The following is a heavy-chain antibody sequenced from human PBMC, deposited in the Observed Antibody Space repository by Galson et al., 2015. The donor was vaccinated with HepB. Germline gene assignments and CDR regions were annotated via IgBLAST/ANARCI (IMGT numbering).Heavy chain of an antibody. CDR2: IWYDGSNK. Sequence: SLRLSCAASGFTFSSYGMHWVRQAPGKGLEWVAVIWYDGSNKYYADSVKGRFTISRDNSKNTLYLQMNSLRAEDTAVYYCARDLVRELPDYWGQGTLVTVSS. J-gene: IGHJ4*02. CDR1: GFTFSSYG. CDR3: ARDLVRELPDY. D-gene: IGHD1-26*01. V-gene: IGHV3-33*01.